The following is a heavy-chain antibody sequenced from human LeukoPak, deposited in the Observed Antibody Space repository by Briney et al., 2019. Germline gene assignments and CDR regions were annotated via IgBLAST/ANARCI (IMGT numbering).Heavy chain of an antibody. CDR2: IYYSGST. J-gene: IGHJ5*02. CDR1: GGSISSYY. CDR3: AGAAAGPHWFDP. Sequence: SETLSLTCTVSGGSISSYYWSWIRQPPGKGLEWIGYIYYSGSTNYNPSLKSRVTISVDTSKNQFSLKLSSVTAADTAVYYCAGAAAGPHWFDPWGQGTLVTASS. V-gene: IGHV4-59*01. D-gene: IGHD6-13*01.